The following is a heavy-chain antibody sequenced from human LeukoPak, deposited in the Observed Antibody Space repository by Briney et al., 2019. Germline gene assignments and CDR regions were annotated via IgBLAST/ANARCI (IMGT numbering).Heavy chain of an antibody. CDR1: GFTFSSYG. D-gene: IGHD3-16*01. J-gene: IGHJ4*02. CDR3: AKDYDYVMYYFDY. V-gene: IGHV3-30*18. Sequence: GRSLRLSCAASGFTFSSYGMHWVRQAPGKGLEWVAVISYDGSNKYYADSVKGRFTISRDNSKNTLYLQMNSLRAEDTAVYYCAKDYDYVMYYFDYWGQGTLVTVSS. CDR2: ISYDGSNK.